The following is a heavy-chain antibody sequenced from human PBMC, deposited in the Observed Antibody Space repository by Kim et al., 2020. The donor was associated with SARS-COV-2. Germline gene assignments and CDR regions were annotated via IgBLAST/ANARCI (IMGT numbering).Heavy chain of an antibody. V-gene: IGHV5-51*01. J-gene: IGHJ4*02. CDR3: ARHSIAARPFDY. Sequence: YSPAFQGRVTISADKSLSTAYLQWSSLKASDTAMYYCARHSIAARPFDYWGQGTLVTVSS. D-gene: IGHD6-6*01.